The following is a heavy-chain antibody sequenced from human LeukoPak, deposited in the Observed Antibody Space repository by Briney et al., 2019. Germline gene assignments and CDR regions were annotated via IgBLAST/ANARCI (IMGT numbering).Heavy chain of an antibody. CDR2: ISESGGST. CDR3: AKDHNYGANSPFDY. D-gene: IGHD4-23*01. Sequence: GGSLRLSCAASGLTFSTYVMNWVRQAPGKGLEWVSTISESGGSTYYADSVKGRFTISRDNSKNTLYLQMNSLRAEDTAVYYCAKDHNYGANSPFDYWGQGTLVTVSS. J-gene: IGHJ4*02. V-gene: IGHV3-23*01. CDR1: GLTFSTYV.